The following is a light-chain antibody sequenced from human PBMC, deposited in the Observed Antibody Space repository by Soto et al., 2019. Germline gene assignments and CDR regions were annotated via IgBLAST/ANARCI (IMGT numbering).Light chain of an antibody. V-gene: IGLV2-14*03. Sequence: QSALTQPASVSGSPGQSITISCTGTSSDVGGYNYVSWYLQHPGKAPQLMIYDVSKRPSGVSDRFSGSKSDNTASLTISGLQAGDEADYYCSSYSGSSTLVLFGAGTKLTV. CDR1: SSDVGGYNY. J-gene: IGLJ2*01. CDR3: SSYSGSSTLVL. CDR2: DVS.